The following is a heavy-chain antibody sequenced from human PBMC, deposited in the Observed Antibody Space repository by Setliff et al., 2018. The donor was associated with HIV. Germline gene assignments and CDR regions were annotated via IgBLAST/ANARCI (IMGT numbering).Heavy chain of an antibody. CDR3: ARDCRVGWVFTYGMDV. Sequence: GGSLRLSCVASGFSFSDYAMGWVRQAPGKGLEWVSVISGSGASIHYADSVKGRFTISRDNSKNTLYLQMNSLRPEDTAVYYCARDCRVGWVFTYGMDVWGQGTPVTVSS. CDR2: ISGSGASI. CDR1: GFSFSDYA. D-gene: IGHD6-13*01. J-gene: IGHJ6*02. V-gene: IGHV3-23*01.